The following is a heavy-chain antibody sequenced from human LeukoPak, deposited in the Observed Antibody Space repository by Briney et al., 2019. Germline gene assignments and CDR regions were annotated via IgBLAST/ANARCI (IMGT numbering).Heavy chain of an antibody. D-gene: IGHD2-2*02. V-gene: IGHV4-39*07. CDR1: GGSISSSSYY. J-gene: IGHJ5*02. Sequence: SETLSLTCTVSGGSISSSSYYWGWIRQPPGKGLEWIGSIYYSGSTYYNPSLKSRVTISVDTFKNQFSLKLSSVTAADTAVYYCARDLRVVPAAIPDGWFDPWGQGTLVTVSS. CDR2: IYYSGST. CDR3: ARDLRVVPAAIPDGWFDP.